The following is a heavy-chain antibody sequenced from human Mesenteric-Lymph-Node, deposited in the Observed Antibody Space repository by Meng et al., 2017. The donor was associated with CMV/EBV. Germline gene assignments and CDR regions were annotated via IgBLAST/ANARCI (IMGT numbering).Heavy chain of an antibody. CDR1: SGPIDNSSHF. CDR2: IYYSGRT. Sequence: SETLSLTCTVSSGPIDNSSHFWGWLRQPPGKGLEWIGSIYYSGRTYYNPSHKSRVTMSVDTSKNQFSLKMSSLTAADTAVYYCAKQYSPYDYVGDLVNWGRGTLVTVSS. D-gene: IGHD5-12*01. CDR3: AKQYSPYDYVGDLVN. J-gene: IGHJ4*02. V-gene: IGHV4-39*01.